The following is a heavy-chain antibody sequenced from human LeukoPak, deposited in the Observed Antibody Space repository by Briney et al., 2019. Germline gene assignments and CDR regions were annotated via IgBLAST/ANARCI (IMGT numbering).Heavy chain of an antibody. V-gene: IGHV3-23*01. CDR3: TKGSHLDV. J-gene: IGHJ6*02. CDR2: ISESGGRT. Sequence: GGSLRLSCAASGFTFSTYEMSWARQAPGKGPEWVSSISESGGRTYYADSVTGRFTISRDNSRSTLYLQMKSLRAEDTAVYYCTKGSHLDVWGQGTMVTVSS. D-gene: IGHD3-3*02. CDR1: GFTFSTYE.